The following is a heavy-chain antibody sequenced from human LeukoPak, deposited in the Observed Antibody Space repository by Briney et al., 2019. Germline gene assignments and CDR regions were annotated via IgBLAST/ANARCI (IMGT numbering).Heavy chain of an antibody. D-gene: IGHD3-22*01. CDR2: ISSSGNTI. Sequence: GGSLRLSCAASGFTFSSCEMNWVRQAPGKGLEWVSYISSSGNTIYYADSVKGRFTISRDNAKNSLYLQMNSLRDEDTAVYYCARDARLPMTPFDYWGQGTLVTVPS. V-gene: IGHV3-48*03. CDR3: ARDARLPMTPFDY. CDR1: GFTFSSCE. J-gene: IGHJ4*02.